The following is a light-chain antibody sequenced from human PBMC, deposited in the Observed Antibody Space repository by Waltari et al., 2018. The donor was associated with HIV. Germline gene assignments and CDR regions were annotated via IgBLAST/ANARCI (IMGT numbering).Light chain of an antibody. Sequence: QSALTPPASVSGSPGQSITISCTRTSSAVATYKLVSWYQQHPGKAPKLMIYEVSKRPSGVSDRFSGSKSGDTASLTISGLQAEDEADYYCCSYVSNVIFGGGTKLTVL. CDR2: EVS. J-gene: IGLJ2*01. CDR3: CSYVSNVI. V-gene: IGLV2-23*02. CDR1: SSAVATYKL.